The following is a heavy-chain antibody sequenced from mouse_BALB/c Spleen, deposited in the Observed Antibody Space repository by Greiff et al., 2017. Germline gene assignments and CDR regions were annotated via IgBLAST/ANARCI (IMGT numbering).Heavy chain of an antibody. J-gene: IGHJ3*01. CDR1: GYTFTDYA. CDR3: ASDYYGSSYAY. Sequence: QVQLQQSGPELVRPGVSVKISCKGSGYTFTDYAMHWVKQRHAKSLEWIGVISTYYGNTNYNQKFKGKATMTVDKSSSTAYMELARLTSEDSAIYYCASDYYGSSYAYWGQGTLVTVSA. D-gene: IGHD1-1*01. CDR2: ISTYYGNT. V-gene: IGHV1-67*01.